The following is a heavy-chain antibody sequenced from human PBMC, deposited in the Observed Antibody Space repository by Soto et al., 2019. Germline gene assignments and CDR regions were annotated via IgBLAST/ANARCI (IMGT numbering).Heavy chain of an antibody. V-gene: IGHV3-23*01. Sequence: GGSLRLSCAASGFTFSSYAMSWVRQAPGKGLEWVSAISGSGGSTYYADSVKGRFTISRDNSKNTLYLQMNSLRAEDTAVYYCANAEGDFWSGYYYYGMDVWGQGTTVTVS. D-gene: IGHD3-3*01. J-gene: IGHJ6*02. CDR3: ANAEGDFWSGYYYYGMDV. CDR2: ISGSGGST. CDR1: GFTFSSYA.